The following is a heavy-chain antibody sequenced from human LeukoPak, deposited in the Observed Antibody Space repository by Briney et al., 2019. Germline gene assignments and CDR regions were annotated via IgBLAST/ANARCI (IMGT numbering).Heavy chain of an antibody. CDR1: GFTFSSYA. Sequence: GGSLRLSCAASGFTFSSYAVSWVRQAPGKGLEWVSGVSASGATTYYADSVKGRFTISRDNSKDTLFLQMNSLRAEDAALYYCAKLPPTTSGGRFDNWGQGTLVTVSS. V-gene: IGHV3-23*01. CDR2: VSASGATT. J-gene: IGHJ4*02. CDR3: AKLPPTTSGGRFDN. D-gene: IGHD1-1*01.